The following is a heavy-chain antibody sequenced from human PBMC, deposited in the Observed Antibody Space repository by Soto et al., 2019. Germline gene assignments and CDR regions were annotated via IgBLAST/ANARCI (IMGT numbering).Heavy chain of an antibody. J-gene: IGHJ4*02. V-gene: IGHV4-59*01. CDR3: ARHPPAISISDH. CDR2: IYYSGTT. Sequence: SETLSLTCTVSGGSISSYYWNWIRQPPGKGLEWIGYIYYSGTTNYNPSLKSRLTISVDTSKNQFSLKLNSVTAADTAVYYCARHPPAISISDHWGQGTLVTVS. CDR1: GGSISSYY. D-gene: IGHD3-3*01.